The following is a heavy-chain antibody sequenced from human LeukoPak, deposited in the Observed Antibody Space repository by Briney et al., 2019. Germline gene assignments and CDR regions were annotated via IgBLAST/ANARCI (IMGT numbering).Heavy chain of an antibody. Sequence: GGSLRLSCAGSGFTFRNYAMRWVRQAPGKGLEWVSDISGSGGNTYYADSVKGRFTISRDNSKSTLYLQVNSLRAEDTAVYYCAKADIYGSGSYPNWGQGTLVTVSS. J-gene: IGHJ4*02. D-gene: IGHD3-10*01. CDR3: AKADIYGSGSYPN. V-gene: IGHV3-23*01. CDR2: ISGSGGNT. CDR1: GFTFRNYA.